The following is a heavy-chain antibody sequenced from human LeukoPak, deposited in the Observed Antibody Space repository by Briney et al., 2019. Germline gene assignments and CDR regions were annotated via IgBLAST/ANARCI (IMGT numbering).Heavy chain of an antibody. CDR2: IYYSGST. Sequence: SETLSLTCTVSGGSITSYYWSWIRQPPGKGLEWIGYIYYSGSTNYNPSLKSRVTISVDTSKNQFSLKLSSVTAADTAVYYCARLGGQLDLWGQGTRVTVSS. CDR3: ARLGGQLDL. J-gene: IGHJ5*02. CDR1: GGSITSYY. V-gene: IGHV4-59*08. D-gene: IGHD3-16*01.